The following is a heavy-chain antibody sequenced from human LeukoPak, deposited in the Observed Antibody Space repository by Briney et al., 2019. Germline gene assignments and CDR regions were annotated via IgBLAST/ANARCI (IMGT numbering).Heavy chain of an antibody. CDR2: IYYSGST. J-gene: IGHJ6*03. D-gene: IGHD6-19*01. V-gene: IGHV4-39*07. CDR1: GGSISSSSYY. CDR3: ARLHPGSDYDYMDV. Sequence: PSETLSLTCTVSGGSISSSSYYWGWIRQPPGKGLEWIGSIYYSGSTYYNPSLKSRVTISVDTSKNQFSLKLSSVTAADTAVYYCARLHPGSDYDYMDVWGKGTTVTISS.